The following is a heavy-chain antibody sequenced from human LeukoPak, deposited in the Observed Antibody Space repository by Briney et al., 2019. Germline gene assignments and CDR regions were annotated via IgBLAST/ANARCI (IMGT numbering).Heavy chain of an antibody. J-gene: IGHJ4*02. D-gene: IGHD3-10*01. V-gene: IGHV1-2*04. Sequence: GASVKVSSKASGYTLTGYYMHWVRQAPVQGLEWMGWINPNSGGTNYAQKFQGWVTMTRDTSISTAYMELSRLRSDDTAVYYCARARGVRGVTSYFDYWGEGTMVTVSS. CDR2: INPNSGGT. CDR3: ARARGVRGVTSYFDY. CDR1: GYTLTGYY.